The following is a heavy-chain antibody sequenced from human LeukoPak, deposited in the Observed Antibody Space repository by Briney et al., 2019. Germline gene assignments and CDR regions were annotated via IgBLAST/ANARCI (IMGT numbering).Heavy chain of an antibody. CDR1: GGTFSSYA. CDR3: ASRYCSSTSCSAGYFDY. CDR2: IIPIFGTA. J-gene: IGHJ4*02. V-gene: IGHV1-69*13. Sequence: SVKVSCKASGGTFSSYAISWVRQAPGQGLEWMGGIIPIFGTANYAQKLQGRVTITADESTSTAYMELSSLRSEDTAVYYCASRYCSSTSCSAGYFDYWGQGTLVTVSS. D-gene: IGHD2-2*01.